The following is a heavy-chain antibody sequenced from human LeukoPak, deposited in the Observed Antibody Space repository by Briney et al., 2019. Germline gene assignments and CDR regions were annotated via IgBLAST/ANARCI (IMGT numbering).Heavy chain of an antibody. CDR3: ARAGIAAHPGAFDI. CDR1: GGTFSSYA. V-gene: IGHV1-69*13. J-gene: IGHJ3*02. Sequence: SVKVSCKASGGTFSSYAISWVRQAPGQGLEWMGGIIPIFGTANYAQKFQGRVTITADESTSAAYMELSSLRSEDTAVYYCARAGIAAHPGAFDIWGQGTMVTVSS. D-gene: IGHD6-13*01. CDR2: IIPIFGTA.